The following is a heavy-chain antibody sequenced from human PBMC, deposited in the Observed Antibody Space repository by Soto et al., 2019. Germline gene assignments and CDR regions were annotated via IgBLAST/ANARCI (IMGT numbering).Heavy chain of an antibody. CDR3: AKDMAAAAGYYYYYYMDV. CDR1: GFTFDDYA. D-gene: IGHD6-13*01. Sequence: EVQLVESGGGLVQPGRSLRLSCAASGFTFDDYAMHSVRQAPGKGLEWVSGISWNSGSIGYADSVKGRFTISRDNAKNSLYLQMNSLRAEDTALYYCAKDMAAAAGYYYYYYMDVWGKGTTVTVSS. CDR2: ISWNSGSI. V-gene: IGHV3-9*01. J-gene: IGHJ6*03.